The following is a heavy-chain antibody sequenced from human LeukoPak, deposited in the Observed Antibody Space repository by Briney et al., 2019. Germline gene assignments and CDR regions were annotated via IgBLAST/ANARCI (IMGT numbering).Heavy chain of an antibody. CDR1: GGSISSSSYY. V-gene: IGHV4-39*07. CDR3: ARSMVRGVILAFDI. CDR2: IYYSGST. Sequence: KASETLSLTCTVSGGSISSSSYYWGWIRQPPGKGLEWIGSIYYSGSTYYNPSLKSRVTISVDTSKDQFSLKLSSVTAADTAVYYCARSMVRGVILAFDIWGQGTMVTVSS. D-gene: IGHD3-10*01. J-gene: IGHJ3*02.